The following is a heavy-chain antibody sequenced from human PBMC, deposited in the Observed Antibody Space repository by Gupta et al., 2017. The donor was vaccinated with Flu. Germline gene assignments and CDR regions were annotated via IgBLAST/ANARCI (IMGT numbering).Heavy chain of an antibody. Sequence: LSSGDMRINWIRQPPGKALEWLARIDWDDEKFYSASLKTRLTISKDTSKNQVVLRLADMAPGDTATYYCARISRPYGDYDYWGQGILVTVSS. V-gene: IGHV2-70*04. CDR2: IDWDDEK. CDR3: ARISRPYGDYDY. CDR1: LSSGDMR. D-gene: IGHD4-17*01. J-gene: IGHJ4*02.